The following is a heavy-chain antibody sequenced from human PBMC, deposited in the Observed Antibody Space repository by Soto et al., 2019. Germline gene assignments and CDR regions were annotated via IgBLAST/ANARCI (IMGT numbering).Heavy chain of an antibody. CDR2: IIPIFGTA. CDR3: ARENGGDCYWCDRHWFDP. J-gene: IGHJ5*02. D-gene: IGHD2-21*02. Sequence: SVKVSCKASGGTFSSYAISWVRQAPGQGLEWMGGIIPIFGTANYAQKFQGRVTITADESTSTAYMELSSLRSEDTAVYYCARENGGDCYWCDRHWFDPWGQGTLVTVSS. CDR1: GGTFSSYA. V-gene: IGHV1-69*13.